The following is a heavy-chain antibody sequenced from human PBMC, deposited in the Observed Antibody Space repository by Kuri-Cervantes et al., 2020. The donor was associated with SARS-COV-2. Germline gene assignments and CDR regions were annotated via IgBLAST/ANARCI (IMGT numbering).Heavy chain of an antibody. D-gene: IGHD3-10*01. CDR1: GFTFSNAW. V-gene: IGHV3-64D*08. CDR3: ARVPNTSDGSGSYYNVGWYFDL. J-gene: IGHJ2*01. Sequence: GESLKISCAASGFTFSNAWMNWVRQAPGKGLEYVSAISSNGGSTYYADSVKGRFTISRDNSKNTLYLQMSSLRAEDTAVYYCARVPNTSDGSGSYYNVGWYFDLWGRGTLVTVSS. CDR2: ISSNGGST.